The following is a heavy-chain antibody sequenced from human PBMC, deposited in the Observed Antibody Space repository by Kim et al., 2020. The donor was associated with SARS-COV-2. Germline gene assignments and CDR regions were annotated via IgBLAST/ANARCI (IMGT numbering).Heavy chain of an antibody. CDR2: ISDDANNK. V-gene: IGHV3-30*04. D-gene: IGHD6-13*01. J-gene: IGHJ3*01. Sequence: GGSLRLSCAAPGFTFSDFAFHWVRQAPGKGLEWVAVISDDANNKYYAESVKGRFTISRDNSKNTLYLQMNSLIAEDTAVYYCARGGYRSRWSIGEDFDFCGQGTMVTVSS. CDR1: GFTFSDFA. CDR3: ARGGYRSRWSIGEDFDF.